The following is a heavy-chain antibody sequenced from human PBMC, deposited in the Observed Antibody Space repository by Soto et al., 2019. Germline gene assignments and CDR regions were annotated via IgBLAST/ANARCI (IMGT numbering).Heavy chain of an antibody. CDR2: IYPGDSDT. D-gene: IGHD6-13*01. CDR1: GYSFTSYW. CDR3: ERRPRQGSSWSVYFSGMDV. Sequence: PGESLKISCKGSGYSFTSYWIGWVRQMPGKGLEWMGIIYPGDSDTRYSPSFQGQVTISADKSISTAYLQWSSLKASDTAMYYCERRPRQGSSWSVYFSGMDVWGQGATLNVSS. V-gene: IGHV5-51*01. J-gene: IGHJ6*02.